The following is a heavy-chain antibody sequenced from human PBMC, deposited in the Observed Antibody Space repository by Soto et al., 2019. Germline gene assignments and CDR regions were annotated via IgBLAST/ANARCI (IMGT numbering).Heavy chain of an antibody. CDR3: ARDSGLDGYNYNY. CDR1: GGXISSGGYY. Sequence: SETLSLTCTVSGGXISSGGYYWSWIRQHPGKGLEWIGYIYYSGSTYYNPSLKSRVTISVDTSKNQFSLKLSSVTATDTAVYYCARDSGLDGYNYNYWGQGTLVTVSS. CDR2: IYYSGST. J-gene: IGHJ4*02. D-gene: IGHD5-12*01. V-gene: IGHV4-31*03.